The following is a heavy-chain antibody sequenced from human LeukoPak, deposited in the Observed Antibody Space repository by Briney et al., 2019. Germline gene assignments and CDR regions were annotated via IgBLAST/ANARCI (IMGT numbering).Heavy chain of an antibody. Sequence: GASVKVSCKASGYTFTGYYMHWVRQAPGQGLEWMGIINPSGGSTSYAQKFQGRVTMTRDTSTSTVYMELSSLRSEDTAVYYCARDVTTAQNFYDILTGYYNRHGYYMDVWGKGTTVTISS. CDR2: INPSGGST. CDR1: GYTFTGYY. D-gene: IGHD3-9*01. CDR3: ARDVTTAQNFYDILTGYYNRHGYYMDV. V-gene: IGHV1-46*01. J-gene: IGHJ6*03.